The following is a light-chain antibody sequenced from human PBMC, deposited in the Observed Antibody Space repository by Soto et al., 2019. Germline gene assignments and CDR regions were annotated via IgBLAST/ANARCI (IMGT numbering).Light chain of an antibody. Sequence: ALTQPRSVSGSPGQSVTISCTGTSSDVGGYNYVSWYQQHPGKAPKLMIYDVSKRPSGVPDRFSGSKSGNTASLTISGLQAEDEADYYCCSYAGSYTYAFGTGTKVTVL. J-gene: IGLJ1*01. CDR1: SSDVGGYNY. V-gene: IGLV2-11*01. CDR2: DVS. CDR3: CSYAGSYTYA.